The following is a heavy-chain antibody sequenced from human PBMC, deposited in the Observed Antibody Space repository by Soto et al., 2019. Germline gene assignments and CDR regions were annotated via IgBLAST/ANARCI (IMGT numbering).Heavy chain of an antibody. V-gene: IGHV3-23*01. Sequence: GGSLSLSCAASGFTFSSYAMSWVRQAPGKGLEWVSAISGSGGSTYYADSVKGRFTISRDNSKNTLYLQKNSLRAEDTAVYYCAKGTEILRARGYYYYGKDVWGQGTTVTVSS. CDR3: AKGTEILRARGYYYYGKDV. J-gene: IGHJ6*02. CDR1: GFTFSSYA. CDR2: ISGSGGST. D-gene: IGHD3-10*01.